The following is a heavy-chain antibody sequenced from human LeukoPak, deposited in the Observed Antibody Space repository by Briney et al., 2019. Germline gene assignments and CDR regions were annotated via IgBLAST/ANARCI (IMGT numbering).Heavy chain of an antibody. CDR1: GYSISSGYY. D-gene: IGHD1-26*01. V-gene: IGHV4-38-2*02. J-gene: IGHJ4*02. Sequence: SETLSLTCTVSGYSISSGYYWGWIRQPPGKGLEWIGSIYHSGSTYYNPSLKSRVTISVDTSKNQFSLKLSSVTAADTAVYCCARDSGSYDYWGQGTLVTVSS. CDR2: IYHSGST. CDR3: ARDSGSYDY.